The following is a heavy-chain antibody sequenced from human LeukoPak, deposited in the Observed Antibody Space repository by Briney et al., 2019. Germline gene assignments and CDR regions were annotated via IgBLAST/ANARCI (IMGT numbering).Heavy chain of an antibody. V-gene: IGHV3-48*03. J-gene: IGHJ2*01. Sequence: GGSLRLSCAASGFTFSSYEMNWVRQAPGKGLEWVSYISSSGSTIYYADSVKGRFTISRDNSKNTLYLQMNSLRAEDTAVYYCAKGRDLSWYFDLWGRGALVTVSS. CDR3: AKGRDLSWYFDL. CDR2: ISSSGSTI. CDR1: GFTFSSYE.